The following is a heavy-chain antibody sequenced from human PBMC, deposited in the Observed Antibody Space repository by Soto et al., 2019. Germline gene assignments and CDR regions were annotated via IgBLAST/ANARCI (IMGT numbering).Heavy chain of an antibody. D-gene: IGHD3-3*01. J-gene: IGHJ6*03. V-gene: IGHV4-59*01. CDR3: ARCITIFGVVHTYYYMDV. CDR2: IYYNGST. Sequence: SETLSLTCTVSGGSISSYYWSWIRQPPGKGLEWIGYIYYNGSTNYNPSLKSRVTISIDTSKNQFSLKLSSVTAADTAVYYCARCITIFGVVHTYYYMDVWGKGTTVTVSS. CDR1: GGSISSYY.